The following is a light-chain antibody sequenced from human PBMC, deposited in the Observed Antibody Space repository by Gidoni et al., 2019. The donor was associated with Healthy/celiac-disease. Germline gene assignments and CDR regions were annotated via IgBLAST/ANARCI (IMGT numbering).Light chain of an antibody. CDR3: QQYNNWPPLT. J-gene: IGKJ4*01. CDR1: QSVSSN. CDR2: GAS. Sequence: EIVMTQSPATLSVSPGERATLSGRASQSVSSNLAWYQQKPGQAPRLLIYGASTRANGIPARFSGSGSGTEFTLTISSLQSEDFAVYYCQQYNNWPPLTFGGGTKVEIK. V-gene: IGKV3-15*01.